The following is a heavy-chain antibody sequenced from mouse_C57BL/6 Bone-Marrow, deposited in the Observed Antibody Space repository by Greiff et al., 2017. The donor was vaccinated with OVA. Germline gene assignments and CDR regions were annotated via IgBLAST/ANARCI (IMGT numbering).Heavy chain of an antibody. D-gene: IGHD1-1*01. Sequence: EVQRVESGEGLVKPGGSLKLSCAASGFTFSSYAMSWVRQTPEKRLEWVAYISSGGDYIYYADTVKGRFTIARDNARNTLYLQMSSLKSEDTAMYYCTRGTPVPFDYWGQGTTLTVSS. CDR2: ISSGGDYI. CDR3: TRGTPVPFDY. CDR1: GFTFSSYA. V-gene: IGHV5-9-1*02. J-gene: IGHJ2*01.